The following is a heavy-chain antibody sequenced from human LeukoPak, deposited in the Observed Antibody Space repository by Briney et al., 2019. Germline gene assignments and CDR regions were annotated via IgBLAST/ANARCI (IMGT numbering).Heavy chain of an antibody. CDR1: GFTFSNYA. CDR2: IRYDGSNK. CDR3: ARAAGELWLYYFDY. Sequence: PGGSLRLSCAASGFTFSNYAIHWVRQAPGKGLEWVAFIRYDGSNKYYVDSVKGRFTISRDNSKNTLYLQMNSLRAEDTAVYYCARAAGELWLYYFDYWGQGTLVTVSS. D-gene: IGHD3-16*01. J-gene: IGHJ4*02. V-gene: IGHV3-30*02.